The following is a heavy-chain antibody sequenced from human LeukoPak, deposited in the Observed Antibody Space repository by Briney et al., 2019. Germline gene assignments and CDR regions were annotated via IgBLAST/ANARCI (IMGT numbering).Heavy chain of an antibody. Sequence: SETLSLTCAVFGDSGDISTQSWTWIRQPPGKGLEWIGAIFDHGSAAYNPSLESRVTISVDTSKNQLSLSLKSATAADTAVYFCARVGFCSSATCYDFGWYFDVWGRGTLVTVSS. J-gene: IGHJ2*01. CDR3: ARVGFCSSATCYDFGWYFDV. D-gene: IGHD2-2*03. CDR2: IFDHGSA. V-gene: IGHV4-30-2*01. CDR1: GDSGDISTQS.